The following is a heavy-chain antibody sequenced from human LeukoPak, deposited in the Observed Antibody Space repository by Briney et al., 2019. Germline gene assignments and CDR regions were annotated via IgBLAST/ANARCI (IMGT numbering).Heavy chain of an antibody. CDR1: GFTFSNAW. D-gene: IGHD3-3*01. CDR3: TSGRITIFGVDTFDY. J-gene: IGHJ4*02. V-gene: IGHV3-15*01. Sequence: GGSLRLSCAASGFTFSNAWMSWVRQAPGKGLEWVGRIKSKTDGGTTDYAAPVKGRFTISSDDSKNTLYLQMNSLKTEDTAVYYCTSGRITIFGVDTFDYWGQGTLVTVSS. CDR2: IKSKTDGGTT.